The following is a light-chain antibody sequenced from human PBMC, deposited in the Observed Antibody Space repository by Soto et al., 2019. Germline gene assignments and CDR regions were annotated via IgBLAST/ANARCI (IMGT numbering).Light chain of an antibody. CDR3: MQDVELPFT. V-gene: IGKV2D-29*01. CDR2: EVS. J-gene: IGKJ4*01. CDR1: QSLLHSNGKTY. Sequence: EIVMTQSPLSLSATPGQPASISCKSSQSLLHSNGKTYLYWYVQKSGQPPKLLIYEVSNRFSGVSERFSGSGAGTDFTLKISRVEAEDVGVYYCMQDVELPFTFGGGTKVDIK.